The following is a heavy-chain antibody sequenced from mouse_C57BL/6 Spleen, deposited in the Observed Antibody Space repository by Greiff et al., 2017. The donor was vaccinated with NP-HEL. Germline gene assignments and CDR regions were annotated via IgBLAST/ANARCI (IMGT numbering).Heavy chain of an antibody. CDR1: GYTFTDYE. J-gene: IGHJ4*01. CDR3: LYSNYENYAMDY. V-gene: IGHV1-15*01. Sequence: QVQLQQSGAELVRPGASVTLSCKASGYTFTDYEMHWVKQTPVHGLEWIGAIDPETGGTAYNQKFKGKAILTADKSSSTAYIELRSLTSEDSAVYYCLYSNYENYAMDYWGQGTSVTVSS. CDR2: IDPETGGT. D-gene: IGHD2-5*01.